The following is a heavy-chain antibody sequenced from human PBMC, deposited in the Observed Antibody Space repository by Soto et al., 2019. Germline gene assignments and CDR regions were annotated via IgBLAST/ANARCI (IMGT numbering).Heavy chain of an antibody. Sequence: SPTLSLTCAISGDSVSSNSAAWNWIRQSPSRGLEWLGRTYYRSKWYNDYAVSVKSRITINPDTSKNQFSLHLKSVSPEDTAVYYCAIAGWGGIDYWGQGTLVTVSS. V-gene: IGHV6-1*01. J-gene: IGHJ4*02. CDR2: TYYRSKWYN. CDR1: GDSVSSNSAA. CDR3: AIAGWGGIDY. D-gene: IGHD3-16*01.